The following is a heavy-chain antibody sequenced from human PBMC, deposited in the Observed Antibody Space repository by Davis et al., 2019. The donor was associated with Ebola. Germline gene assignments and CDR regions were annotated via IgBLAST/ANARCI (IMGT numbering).Heavy chain of an antibody. CDR1: GFTFSSYG. J-gene: IGHJ4*02. CDR3: ARVGRDGYNWADY. Sequence: GESLKISCAASGFTFSSYGMHWVRQAPGKGLEWVAVISYDGSNKYYADSVKGRFTISRDNSKNTLYLQMNSLRAEDTAVYYCARVGRDGYNWADYWGQGTLVTVSS. D-gene: IGHD5-24*01. CDR2: ISYDGSNK. V-gene: IGHV3-30*03.